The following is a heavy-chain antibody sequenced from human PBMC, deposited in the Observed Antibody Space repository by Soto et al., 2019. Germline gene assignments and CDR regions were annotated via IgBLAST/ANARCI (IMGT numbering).Heavy chain of an antibody. CDR1: GGSISSYY. CDR2: IYYSGST. V-gene: IGHV4-59*12. CDR3: ARADCSGGSCYSIARWFDP. D-gene: IGHD2-15*01. J-gene: IGHJ5*02. Sequence: SETLSLTCTVSGGSISSYYWSWIRQPPGKGLEWIGNIYYSGSTYYNPSLKSRVTISVDTSKNQFSLKLSSVTAADTAVYYCARADCSGGSCYSIARWFDPWGQGTLVTVSS.